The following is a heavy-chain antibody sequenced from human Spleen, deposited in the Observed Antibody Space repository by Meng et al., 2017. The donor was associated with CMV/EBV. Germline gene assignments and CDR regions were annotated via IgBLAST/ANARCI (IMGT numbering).Heavy chain of an antibody. CDR2: VSYSGTS. Sequence: SIGTNNYCGVGIRQPPGKGLEWIGRVSYSGTSHYDPSLKGRLTISVDTSNNHLSLTLTSVTAAETALYYCARQLAPNWADMTENFDYWGQGTLVTVSS. V-gene: IGHV4-39*01. D-gene: IGHD7-27*01. J-gene: IGHJ4*02. CDR1: SIGTNNYC. CDR3: ARQLAPNWADMTENFDY.